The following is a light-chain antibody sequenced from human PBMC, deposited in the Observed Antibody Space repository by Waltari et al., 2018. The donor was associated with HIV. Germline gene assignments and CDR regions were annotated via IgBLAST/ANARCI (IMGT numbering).Light chain of an antibody. J-gene: IGLJ1*01. CDR3: SSYISTTTL. CDR1: SSDIVHYKY. CDR2: EVS. V-gene: IGLV2-14*01. Sequence: QSAPTQPASVSGSPGQSIPLSCPGTSSDIVHYKYFSWYQQSPGKAPKLMIYEVSNRPSGVSNRFSGSKSGNTASLTISGLQAEDEADYYCSSYISTTTLFGTGTKVTVL.